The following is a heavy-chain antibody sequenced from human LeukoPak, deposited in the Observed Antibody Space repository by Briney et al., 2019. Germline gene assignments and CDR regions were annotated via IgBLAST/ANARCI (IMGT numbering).Heavy chain of an antibody. D-gene: IGHD3-9*01. V-gene: IGHV1-69*05. CDR2: IIPIFGTA. CDR1: GGTFSSYA. Sequence: SVKVSCKASGGTFSSYAISWVRQAPGQGLEWMGEIIPIFGTANYAQKFQGRVTMTRDTSTSTVYMELSSLRSEDTAVYYCALDILTGYYHYFDYWGQGTLVTVSS. J-gene: IGHJ4*02. CDR3: ALDILTGYYHYFDY.